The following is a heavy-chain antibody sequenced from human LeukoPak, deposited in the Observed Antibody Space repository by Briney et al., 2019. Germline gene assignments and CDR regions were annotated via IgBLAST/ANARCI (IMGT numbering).Heavy chain of an antibody. V-gene: IGHV3-9*01. D-gene: IGHD3-10*01. CDR3: AKDSTNYYGSGSFDY. J-gene: IGHJ4*02. Sequence: GGSLRLSCAASGFTFDDYAMHWVRQAPGKGLEWVSGISWNSGSIGYADSVKGRSTISRDNAKNSLYLQMNSLRAEDTALYYCAKDSTNYYGSGSFDYWGQGTLVTVSS. CDR1: GFTFDDYA. CDR2: ISWNSGSI.